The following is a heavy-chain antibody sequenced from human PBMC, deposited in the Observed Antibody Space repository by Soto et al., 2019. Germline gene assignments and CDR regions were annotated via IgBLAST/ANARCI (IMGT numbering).Heavy chain of an antibody. Sequence: SETLSLTCAVSGGSISGSSFYWGWIRQPPEKGLESIGSIHYSGSTYYNPSLKSRVTMSVDTSKNQFSLKLTSVTAADTAVYYCARGRSWRSSTSCGLLAYYYYYGMDVWGQGTRVTVSS. V-gene: IGHV4-39*02. CDR1: GGSISGSSFY. J-gene: IGHJ6*02. CDR2: IHYSGST. CDR3: ARGRSWRSSTSCGLLAYYYYYGMDV. D-gene: IGHD2-2*01.